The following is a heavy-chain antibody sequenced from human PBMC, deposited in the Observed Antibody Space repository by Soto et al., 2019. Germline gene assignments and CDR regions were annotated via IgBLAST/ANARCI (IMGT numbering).Heavy chain of an antibody. CDR3: ARQSIEASVSDWFDP. J-gene: IGHJ5*02. D-gene: IGHD2-21*01. V-gene: IGHV4-30-4*01. Sequence: SETLSLTCTVSGGSINNGDYYWTWIRQPPGKGLEFIGYIYYTGGTSYNPSLRSRLAFSMDTSKSQFSLSLTSVTAADTALYYCARQSIEASVSDWFDPWGQGLLVTVSS. CDR1: GGSINNGDYY. CDR2: IYYTGGT.